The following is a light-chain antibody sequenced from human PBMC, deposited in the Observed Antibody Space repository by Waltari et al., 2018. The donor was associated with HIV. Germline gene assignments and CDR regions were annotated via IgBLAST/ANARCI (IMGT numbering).Light chain of an antibody. V-gene: IGLV2-23*02. CDR2: DVT. J-gene: IGLJ2*01. CDR3: CSYAGTYTFVV. Sequence: QSALTQPASVSGSPGQSITISCPETSGDVDNYNLVSWYQQYTGRAPKLLIYDVTKRPSGVSTRFSGSKSGNTASLTISGLQAEDEADYYCCSYAGTYTFVVFGGGTKLTVL. CDR1: SGDVDNYNL.